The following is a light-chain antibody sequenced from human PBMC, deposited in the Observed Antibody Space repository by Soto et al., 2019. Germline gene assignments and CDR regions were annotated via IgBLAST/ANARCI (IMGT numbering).Light chain of an antibody. CDR3: QQRSNWPLT. J-gene: IGKJ4*01. CDR1: QSISSN. Sequence: EIVRTHSAATRSVSRVERVTLSCRASQSISSNLAWYQQKPGQAPRLLIYDASNRATGIPARFSGSGSGTDFTLTISSLEPQDFAVYYCQQRSNWPLTFGGGTKVDI. V-gene: IGKV3-11*01. CDR2: DAS.